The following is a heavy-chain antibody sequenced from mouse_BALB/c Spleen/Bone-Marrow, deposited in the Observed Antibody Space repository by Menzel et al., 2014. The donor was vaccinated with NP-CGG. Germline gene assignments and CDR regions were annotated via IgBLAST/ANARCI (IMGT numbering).Heavy chain of an antibody. CDR1: GYSFTGYN. V-gene: IGHV1-39*01. Sequence: VQLQQSGPELEKPGASVKISCKASGYSFTGYNMNWVKQSNGKSLEWIGNIDPYYGGTSYNQKFKGKAILTVDKSSSTAYMQLKSLTSEDSAVYYCARRGTYGSSPYDYAMDYWGQGTSVTVSS. CDR3: ARRGTYGSSPYDYAMDY. CDR2: IDPYYGGT. D-gene: IGHD1-1*01. J-gene: IGHJ4*01.